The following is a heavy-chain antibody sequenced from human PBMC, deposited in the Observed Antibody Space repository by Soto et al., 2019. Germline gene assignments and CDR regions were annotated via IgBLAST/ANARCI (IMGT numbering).Heavy chain of an antibody. V-gene: IGHV3-15*01. J-gene: IGHJ4*02. CDR3: TTANPINSY. CDR1: ACSFSNYL. Sequence: WVSLRLSGAACACSFSNYLMSWHRQDLGKGLQWVGRTKRKTDGGTPDYAAPVKGRLTISRDDSRYTLSLQMNSLKTEDTAVYYCTTANPINSYWGQGTLVVVSS. CDR2: TKRKTDGGTP.